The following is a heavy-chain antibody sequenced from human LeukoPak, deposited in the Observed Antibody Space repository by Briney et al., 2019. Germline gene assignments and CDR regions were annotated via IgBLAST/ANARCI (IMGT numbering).Heavy chain of an antibody. V-gene: IGHV1-8*01. CDR3: ARAQVGSGYDCDY. CDR1: GYTFTSYD. D-gene: IGHD5-12*01. J-gene: IGHJ4*02. CDR2: MDPNSGNT. Sequence: GASVKVSCKASGYTFTSYDINWVRQATGQGLEWMGWMDPNSGNTGYAQKFQGRVTMTRNTSISTAYMELSSLRSEDTAVYYCARAQVGSGYDCDYWGQGTLVTVSS.